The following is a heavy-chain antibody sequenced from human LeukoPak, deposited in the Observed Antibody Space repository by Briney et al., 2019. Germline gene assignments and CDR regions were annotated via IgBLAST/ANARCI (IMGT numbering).Heavy chain of an antibody. V-gene: IGHV3-23*01. D-gene: IGHD5-24*01. CDR1: GFTLSSYE. CDR3: AKRLRDGYNSPIDY. Sequence: GGSLRLSCAASGFTLSSYEMNWVRQAPGKGLEWVSGISDSGGVTEYADSVKGRFTIIRDTSKDTLYLQMNSLRVEDTAIYYCAKRLRDGYNSPIDYWGQGTLVTVSS. J-gene: IGHJ4*02. CDR2: ISDSGGVT.